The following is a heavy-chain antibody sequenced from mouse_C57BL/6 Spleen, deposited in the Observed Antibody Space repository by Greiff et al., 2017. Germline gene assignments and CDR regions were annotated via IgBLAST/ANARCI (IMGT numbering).Heavy chain of an antibody. D-gene: IGHD2-2*01. CDR1: GYTFTSYW. V-gene: IGHV1-53*01. CDR2: INPSNGGT. Sequence: QVQLQQSGTELVKPGASVKLSCKASGYTFTSYWMHWVKQRPGQGLEWIGNINPSNGGTNYNEKFKSKATLTVDKSSSTAYMQLSSLTSEDSSVXYCARSHGYVVYAMDYWGQGTTVTVSS. J-gene: IGHJ4*01. CDR3: ARSHGYVVYAMDY.